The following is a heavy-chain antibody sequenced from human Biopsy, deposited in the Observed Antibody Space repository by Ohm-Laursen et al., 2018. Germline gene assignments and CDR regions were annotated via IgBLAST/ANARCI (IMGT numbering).Heavy chain of an antibody. CDR1: GYTFTDYY. D-gene: IGHD6-19*01. J-gene: IGHJ4*02. V-gene: IGHV1-2*02. CDR2: INPNSGGT. Sequence: SVKVSCKASGYTFTDYYMHWVRQAPGQGLEWMGWINPNSGGTNYAQKFQGRVTMTRDTSISTAYMDLSGLRSDDTAVYYCTRDRGITVAGTLGFNFDNWGQGTLVTVSS. CDR3: TRDRGITVAGTLGFNFDN.